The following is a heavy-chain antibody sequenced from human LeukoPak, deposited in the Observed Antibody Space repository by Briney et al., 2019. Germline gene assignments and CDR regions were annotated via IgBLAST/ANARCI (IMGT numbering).Heavy chain of an antibody. J-gene: IGHJ3*02. CDR3: AKHYFDSSGYYYSAFEI. V-gene: IGHV3-23*01. CDR2: ISGSGTST. D-gene: IGHD3-22*01. CDR1: GFTFRSYA. Sequence: PGGSLRLSCVATGFTFRSYAMSWVRHAPGKGLECVSGISGSGTSTYYADSAKGRFTISRDNSKTTLYLQLNSLRAEDTAVYYCAKHYFDSSGYYYSAFEIWGQGTRVTVSS.